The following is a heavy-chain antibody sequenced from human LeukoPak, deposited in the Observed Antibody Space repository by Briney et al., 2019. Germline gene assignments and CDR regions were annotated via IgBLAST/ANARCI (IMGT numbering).Heavy chain of an antibody. CDR2: ISSSSSTI. CDR1: GFTFSSYS. V-gene: IGHV3-48*01. D-gene: IGHD1-26*01. J-gene: IGHJ4*02. Sequence: PGGSLRLSCAASGFTFSSYSMNWVRQAPGKGLEWVSYISSSSSTIYYADSVKGRFTISRDNAKNSLYLQMNSLRAEDTAVYYCARVVIVDFDYWGQGTLVTVSS. CDR3: ARVVIVDFDY.